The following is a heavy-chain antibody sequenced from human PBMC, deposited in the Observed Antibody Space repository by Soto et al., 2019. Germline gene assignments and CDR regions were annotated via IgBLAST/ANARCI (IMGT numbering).Heavy chain of an antibody. CDR1: GFTFSSYG. CDR2: ISYDGSNK. V-gene: IGHV3-30*18. J-gene: IGHJ4*02. D-gene: IGHD5-12*01. Sequence: QVQLVESGGGVVQPGRSLRLSCAASGFTFSSYGMHWVRQAPGKGLEWVAVISYDGSNKYYADSVKGRFTISRDNSKNTLYLQMNSLRAEDTAVYYCAKVPYSGYEIDYWGQGTLVTVSS. CDR3: AKVPYSGYEIDY.